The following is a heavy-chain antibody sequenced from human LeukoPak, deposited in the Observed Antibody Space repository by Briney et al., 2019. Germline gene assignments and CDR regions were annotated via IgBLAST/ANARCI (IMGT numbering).Heavy chain of an antibody. D-gene: IGHD3-10*01. V-gene: IGHV3-23*01. CDR3: AKDSVVRGVIITQFDY. J-gene: IGHJ4*02. Sequence: PGGSLRLSCAASGFTFSSYAMSWVRQAPGKGLEWVSAISGSGGSTYFADSVKGRFTISRDNSKNTLYLQMNSLRAEDTAVYYRAKDSVVRGVIITQFDYWGQGTLVTVSS. CDR1: GFTFSSYA. CDR2: ISGSGGST.